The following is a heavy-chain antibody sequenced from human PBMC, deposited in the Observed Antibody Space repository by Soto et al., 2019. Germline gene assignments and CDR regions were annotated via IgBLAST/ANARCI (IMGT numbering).Heavy chain of an antibody. D-gene: IGHD6-6*01. CDR3: ERGQYSDY. CDR1: GGSFSGYY. CDR2: INHSGST. J-gene: IGHJ4*02. V-gene: IGHV4-34*01. Sequence: PSETLSLTCAVYGGSFSGYYWSWIRQPPGKGLEWIGEINHSGSTNYNPSLKSRVTISVDTSKNQFSLKLSSVTAADTAVYYCERGQYSDYWGQGTLVTVSS.